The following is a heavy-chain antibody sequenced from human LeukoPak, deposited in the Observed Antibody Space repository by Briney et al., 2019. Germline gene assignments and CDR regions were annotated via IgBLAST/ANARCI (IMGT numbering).Heavy chain of an antibody. V-gene: IGHV3-74*01. CDR1: GLTLSRYW. Sequence: GGPLRLFCAACGLTLSRYWMHWARQAPGEGVVWVSHIKSDCSDTNYADSVKGRFTISRDNAKNTVYLQMNSLRAEDTVVYYCARDFVVWAGDPSGGQGTMVTVSS. CDR2: IKSDCSDT. J-gene: IGHJ3*01. CDR3: ARDFVVWAGDPS. D-gene: IGHD7-27*01.